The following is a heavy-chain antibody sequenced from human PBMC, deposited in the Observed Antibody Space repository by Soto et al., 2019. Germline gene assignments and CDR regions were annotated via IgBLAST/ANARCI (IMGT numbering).Heavy chain of an antibody. Sequence: GGSLRLSCAASGFTFTRYSMNWVRQAPGKGLEWVSSISSTTNYIYYGDSMKGRFTISRDNAKNSLYLDLTRLRAEDTAVYFCVRDYYDTSGYPNTFDMWGQGTMVTVSS. D-gene: IGHD3-22*01. V-gene: IGHV3-21*01. CDR1: GFTFTRYS. CDR2: ISSTTNYI. CDR3: VRDYYDTSGYPNTFDM. J-gene: IGHJ3*02.